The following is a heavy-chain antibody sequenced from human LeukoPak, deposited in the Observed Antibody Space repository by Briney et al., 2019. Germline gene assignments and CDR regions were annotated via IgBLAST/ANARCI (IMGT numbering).Heavy chain of an antibody. V-gene: IGHV3-7*05. CDR3: ARDSSAALDM. CDR1: GFTFSSHW. CDR2: IKEDGSEK. J-gene: IGHJ3*02. D-gene: IGHD3-22*01. Sequence: TGGSLRLSCAASGFTFSSHWMGWVRQAPGKGLEWVANIKEDGSEKYYVDSVKGRFTISRDNAKKSLDLQVNNLRAEDTAVYYCARDSSAALDMWGQGTMVTVSS.